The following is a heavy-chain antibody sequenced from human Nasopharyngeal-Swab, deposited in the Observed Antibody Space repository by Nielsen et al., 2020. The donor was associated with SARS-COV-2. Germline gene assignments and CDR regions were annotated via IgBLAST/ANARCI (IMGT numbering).Heavy chain of an antibody. CDR1: GFTFGDYA. CDR2: LRSKAYGGTT. J-gene: IGHJ4*02. CDR3: TRDDFWSGYHDY. Sequence: GESLKISCTASGFTFGDYAMSWVRQAPGKGLEWVGFLRSKAYGGTTEYAASVKGRFTISRDDSKSIAYLQMNSLKTEDTAVYYCTRDDFWSGYHDYWGQGTLVTVSS. V-gene: IGHV3-49*04. D-gene: IGHD3-3*01.